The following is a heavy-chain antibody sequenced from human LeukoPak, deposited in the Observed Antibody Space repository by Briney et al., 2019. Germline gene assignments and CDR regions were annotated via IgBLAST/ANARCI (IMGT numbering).Heavy chain of an antibody. CDR1: GFTFSSYA. Sequence: SGGSLRLSCAASGFTFSSYAMSWVRQAPGKGLEWVSAISGSGGSTYYADSVKGRFTISRDNSKNTLYLQMNSLRAEDTAVYYCAKDLGHEWELLPYYYYYGMDVWGQGTTVTVSS. J-gene: IGHJ6*02. CDR3: AKDLGHEWELLPYYYYYGMDV. D-gene: IGHD1-26*01. CDR2: ISGSGGST. V-gene: IGHV3-23*01.